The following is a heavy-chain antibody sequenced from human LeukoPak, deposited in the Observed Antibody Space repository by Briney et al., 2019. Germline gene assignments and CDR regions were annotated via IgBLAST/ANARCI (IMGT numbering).Heavy chain of an antibody. CDR2: ISYDGSNK. V-gene: IGHV3-30-3*01. D-gene: IGHD3-16*01. J-gene: IGHJ4*02. CDR3: APDHGGY. Sequence: PGRSLRLSCAASGFTFSSYAMHWVRQAPGKGLEWVAVISYDGSNKYYADSVKGRFTISRDNSKNTLYLQMNSLRAEDTAVYYCAPDHGGYWGQGTLVTVSS. CDR1: GFTFSSYA.